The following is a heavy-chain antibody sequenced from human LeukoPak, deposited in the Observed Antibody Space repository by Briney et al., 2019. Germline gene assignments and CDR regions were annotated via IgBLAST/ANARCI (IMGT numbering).Heavy chain of an antibody. CDR2: IKQDGSEK. J-gene: IGHJ3*02. D-gene: IGHD5-12*01. CDR3: AREPQWIHAFDI. CDR1: GFTSSSYW. V-gene: IGHV3-7*01. Sequence: GGSLRLSCAASGFTSSSYWMSWVRQAPGKGLEWVANIKQDGSEKYYVDSVRGRFTISRDNAKNSLYLQMNSLRAEDTAVYYCAREPQWIHAFDIWGQGTMVTVSS.